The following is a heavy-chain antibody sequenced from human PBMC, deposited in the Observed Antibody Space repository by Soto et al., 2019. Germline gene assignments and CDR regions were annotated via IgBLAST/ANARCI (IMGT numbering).Heavy chain of an antibody. J-gene: IGHJ4*02. CDR2: IYYSGST. V-gene: IGHV4-39*01. CDR1: GGSISSSSYY. Sequence: QLQLQESGPGLVKPSETLSLTCTVPGGSISSSSYYWGWIRQPPGKGLEWIGSIYYSGSTYYNPSLKSRVTISVDTSKNQFSLKRSSVTAADTAVYYCARRARPMGCSGGSCYDPSFDYWGQGTLVTVSS. CDR3: ARRARPMGCSGGSCYDPSFDY. D-gene: IGHD2-15*01.